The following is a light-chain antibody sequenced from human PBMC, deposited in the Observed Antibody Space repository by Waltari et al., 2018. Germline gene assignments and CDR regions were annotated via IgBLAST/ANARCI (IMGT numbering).Light chain of an antibody. CDR1: QDISSS. J-gene: IGKJ3*01. V-gene: IGKV1-9*01. CDR2: AAS. Sequence: DIQLTLLPSFLPASVGDRFTITCRASQDISSSLAWYQQKPGRAPKLLIYAASTLQSGVPSRLSGSGSGTEFTLTISSLQPEDFVTYYCQQVNNYPFTFGPGTILDVK. CDR3: QQVNNYPFT.